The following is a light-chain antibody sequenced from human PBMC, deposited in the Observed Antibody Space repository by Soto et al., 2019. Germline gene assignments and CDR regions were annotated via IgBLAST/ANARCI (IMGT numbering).Light chain of an antibody. J-gene: IGLJ3*02. V-gene: IGLV2-14*01. Sequence: QSALTQPASVSGSPGQSITISCTGTSIDVGSQNFVSWHQQRPGKAPKFIIYGVTNRPSGVSNRFSGSKSGNTASLTISGLQADDEADYYCSSYSSSYTWVFGGGTKLIVL. CDR3: SSYSSSYTWV. CDR2: GVT. CDR1: SIDVGSQNF.